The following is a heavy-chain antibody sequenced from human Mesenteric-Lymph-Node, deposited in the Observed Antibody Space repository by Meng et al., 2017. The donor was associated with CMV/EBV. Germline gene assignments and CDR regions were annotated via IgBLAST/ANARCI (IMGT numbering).Heavy chain of an antibody. D-gene: IGHD2/OR15-2a*01. CDR2: IRYDGSNK. J-gene: IGHJ4*02. V-gene: IGHV3-30*02. CDR3: AKGLRTTKYYFDY. Sequence: GESLKISCAPSGFTFSSYGMHWVRQAPGKGLEWVAFIRYDGSNKYYADSVKGRFTISRDNSKNTLYLQMNSLRAEDTAVYYCAKGLRTTKYYFDYWGQGTLVTVSS. CDR1: GFTFSSYG.